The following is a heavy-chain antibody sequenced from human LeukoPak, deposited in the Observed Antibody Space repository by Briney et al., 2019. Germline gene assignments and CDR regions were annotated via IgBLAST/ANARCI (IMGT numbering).Heavy chain of an antibody. CDR1: GYTFTGYY. CDR2: INPNSGGT. Sequence: ASVKVSCKASGYTFTGYYMHWVRQAPGQGLEWMGWINPNSGGTNYAQKFQGRVTMTRDTSISTAYMELSRLRSDDTAVYYCATGYTMVRGVISDYWGQGTLVTVSS. CDR3: ATGYTMVRGVISDY. V-gene: IGHV1-2*02. J-gene: IGHJ4*02. D-gene: IGHD3-10*01.